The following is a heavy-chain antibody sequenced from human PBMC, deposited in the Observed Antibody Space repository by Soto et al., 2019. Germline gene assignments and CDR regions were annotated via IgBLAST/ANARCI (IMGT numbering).Heavy chain of an antibody. V-gene: IGHV4-4*02. CDR2: IYHSGST. CDR3: ARDSEGNCGGDCSLTYSGFDP. J-gene: IGHJ5*02. Sequence: SETLSLTCAVSGGSISSSNWWSWVRQPPGKGLEWIGEIYHSGSTNYNPSLKSRVTISVDKSKNQFSLKLSSVTAADTAVYYCARDSEGNCGGDCSLTYSGFDPWGQGTLVTVSS. CDR1: GGSISSSNW. D-gene: IGHD2-21*02.